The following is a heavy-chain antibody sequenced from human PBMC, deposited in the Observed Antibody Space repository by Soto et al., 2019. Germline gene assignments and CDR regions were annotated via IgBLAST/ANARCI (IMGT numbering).Heavy chain of an antibody. CDR3: ARGPNYYDSSGYYPRTDAFDI. CDR2: IYYSGST. V-gene: IGHV4-39*01. Sequence: DTLSLTCTVSGGSISSSSYYWGWIRQPPGKGLEWIGSIYYSGSTYYNPSLKSRVTISVDTSKNQFSLKLSSVTAADTAVYYCARGPNYYDSSGYYPRTDAFDIWGQGTMVTVS. J-gene: IGHJ3*02. CDR1: GGSISSSSYY. D-gene: IGHD3-22*01.